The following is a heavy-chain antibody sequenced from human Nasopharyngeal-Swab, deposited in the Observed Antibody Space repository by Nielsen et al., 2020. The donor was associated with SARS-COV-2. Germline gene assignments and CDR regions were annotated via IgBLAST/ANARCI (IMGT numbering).Heavy chain of an antibody. V-gene: IGHV3-23*01. CDR2: ISGSGGST. J-gene: IGHJ4*02. Sequence: GESLKISCAASGFTFSSYAMSWVRQAPGKGLEWVSAISGSGGSTYYADSVKGRFTISRDNAKNSLYLQMNSLRAEDTAVYYCARDPSHYNYYDSSGKGGYWGQGTLVTVSS. CDR3: ARDPSHYNYYDSSGKGGY. D-gene: IGHD3-22*01. CDR1: GFTFSSYA.